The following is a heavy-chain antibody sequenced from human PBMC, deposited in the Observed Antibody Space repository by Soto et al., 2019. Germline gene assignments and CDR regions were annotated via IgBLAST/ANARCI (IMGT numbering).Heavy chain of an antibody. Sequence: ASVKVSCKASGYTFTSYDINWVRQATGQGLEWMGWMNPNSGNTGYAQKFQGRVTMTRNTSISTAYMELSSLRSEDTAVYYCARGGPYQLLRDYYYYYMDVWGKGTTVTVSS. V-gene: IGHV1-8*01. D-gene: IGHD2-2*01. CDR2: MNPNSGNT. CDR1: GYTFTSYD. J-gene: IGHJ6*03. CDR3: ARGGPYQLLRDYYYYYMDV.